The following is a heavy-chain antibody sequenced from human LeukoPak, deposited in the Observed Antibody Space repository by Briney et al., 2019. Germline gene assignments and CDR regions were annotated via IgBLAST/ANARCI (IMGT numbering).Heavy chain of an antibody. CDR2: INHSGST. J-gene: IGHJ5*02. CDR1: GGSFSGYY. D-gene: IGHD3-22*01. Sequence: SETLSLTCAVYGGSFSGYYWSWIRQPPGKGLEWIGEINHSGSTNYNPSLKSRVTVSVDTSKNQFSLKLSSVTAADTAVYYCAPPPYYYEANGYSVAWGQGTLVTVSS. V-gene: IGHV4-34*01. CDR3: APPPYYYEANGYSVA.